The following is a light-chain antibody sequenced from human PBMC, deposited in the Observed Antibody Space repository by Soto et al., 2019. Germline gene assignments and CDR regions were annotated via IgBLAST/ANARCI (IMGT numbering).Light chain of an antibody. CDR2: WAS. CDR3: QHVGNSRWT. CDR1: QSVASIN. V-gene: IGKV3-20*01. J-gene: IGKJ1*01. Sequence: ILLTPYPGTLTLSPGEIATLSCRASQSVASINLAWYQQKSGQAPRLLIYWASSRAIYTPDRFSGSGSGTDFTLTISGLEPEDFAVYYCQHVGNSRWTLCQGTEVDIK.